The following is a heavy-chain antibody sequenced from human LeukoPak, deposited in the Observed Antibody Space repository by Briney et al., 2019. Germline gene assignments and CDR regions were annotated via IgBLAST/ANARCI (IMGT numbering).Heavy chain of an antibody. CDR3: AKPFHYGSGSYDN. CDR2: ISGSGGST. V-gene: IGHV3-23*01. D-gene: IGHD3-10*01. CDR1: GFTFSSYA. J-gene: IGHJ4*02. Sequence: PGGSLRLSCAASGFTFSSYAMSWVRQAPGKGLEWVSAISGSGGSTYYADSVKGRFTISRDNSKNTLYLQMNSRRAEDTAVYYCAKPFHYGSGSYDNWGQGTLVTVSS.